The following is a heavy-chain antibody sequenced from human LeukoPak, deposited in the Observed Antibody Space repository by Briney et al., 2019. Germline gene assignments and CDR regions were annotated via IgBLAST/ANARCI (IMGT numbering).Heavy chain of an antibody. CDR1: GYTXTSYY. J-gene: IGHJ4*02. CDR2: INPSGGST. CDR3: ARPTTVEDYFDY. V-gene: IGHV1-46*01. D-gene: IGHD4-17*01. Sequence: GASVKVSCKASGYTXTSYYMHGVRQAPGQGLEWMGIINPSGGSTSYAQKFQGRVSMTRDTSTSTVYMDLSSLRSEDTAVYYCARPTTVEDYFDYWGQGTLVTVSS.